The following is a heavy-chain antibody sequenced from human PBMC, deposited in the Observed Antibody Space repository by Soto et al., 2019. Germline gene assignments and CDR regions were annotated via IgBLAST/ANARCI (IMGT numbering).Heavy chain of an antibody. Sequence: GGSLSLSCAASGFTFSSYGMHWVRQAPGKGLEWVAVISYDGSNKYYADSVKGRFTISRDNSKNTLYLQMNSLRAEDTAVYYCAKAFRYYDSSGPFDYWGQGT. CDR3: AKAFRYYDSSGPFDY. CDR1: GFTFSSYG. V-gene: IGHV3-30*18. CDR2: ISYDGSNK. D-gene: IGHD3-22*01. J-gene: IGHJ4*02.